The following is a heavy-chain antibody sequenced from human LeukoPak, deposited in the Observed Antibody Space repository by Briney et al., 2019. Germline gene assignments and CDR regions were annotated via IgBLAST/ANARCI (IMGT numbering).Heavy chain of an antibody. Sequence: PGGSLRLSCAASGFTFSSYSMYWVRQAPGKGLEWLANIKQDGSEKYYVDSVKGRFTISRDNAKNSLYLQMNSLRAEDTAVYYCSSMRGLNWGQGTLVTVSS. D-gene: IGHD6-19*01. CDR1: GFTFSSYS. J-gene: IGHJ4*02. V-gene: IGHV3-7*01. CDR2: IKQDGSEK. CDR3: SSMRGLN.